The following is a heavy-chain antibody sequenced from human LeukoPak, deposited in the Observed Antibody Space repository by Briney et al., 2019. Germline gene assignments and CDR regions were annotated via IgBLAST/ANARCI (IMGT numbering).Heavy chain of an antibody. Sequence: GGSLRLSCAASGFLVSTNYMSWVRQAPGKGLEWVSVMYSGGAIHYADSVKGRFTISRDNSKNTLYLQMNSLRAGDTAMYFCARRHSSGNPDPFDSWGQGTLVIVSS. D-gene: IGHD6-19*01. CDR3: ARRHSSGNPDPFDS. CDR2: MYSGGAI. CDR1: GFLVSTNY. J-gene: IGHJ4*02. V-gene: IGHV3-53*01.